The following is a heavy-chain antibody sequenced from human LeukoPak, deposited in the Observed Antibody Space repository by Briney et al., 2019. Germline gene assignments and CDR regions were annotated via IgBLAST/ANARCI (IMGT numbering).Heavy chain of an antibody. CDR1: GYTFTGYY. V-gene: IGHV1-2*02. CDR2: INPNSGDT. J-gene: IGHJ6*03. CDR3: ARWSGASYYYYYMDV. Sequence: ASVKVSCKASGYTFTGYYIHWVRQAPGQGLEWMGWINPNSGDTNYAQRFQGRVTMTRDTSISTAYMELNRLRSDDTALYYCARWSGASYYYYYMDVWGKGTTVTVSS. D-gene: IGHD3-10*01.